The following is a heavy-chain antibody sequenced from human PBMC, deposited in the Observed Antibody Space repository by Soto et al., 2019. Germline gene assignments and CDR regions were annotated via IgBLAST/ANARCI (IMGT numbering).Heavy chain of an antibody. V-gene: IGHV3-23*01. Sequence: EVQMLESGGGLVQPGESLRLSCADSRFTFSSYAMSWVRQAPGKALKWVSTISGSGGSTYYAESVKGRFTISRDNSKNTLYLQLNSLRAEDTSVYYCAKDRAEWGSYDYWGQGILVTVSS. J-gene: IGHJ4*02. CDR1: RFTFSSYA. D-gene: IGHD7-27*01. CDR2: ISGSGGST. CDR3: AKDRAEWGSYDY.